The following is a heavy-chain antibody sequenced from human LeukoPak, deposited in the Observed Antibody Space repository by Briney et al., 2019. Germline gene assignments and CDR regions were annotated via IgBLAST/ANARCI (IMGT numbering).Heavy chain of an antibody. Sequence: PGGPLGPSLEPSGLPFSSYERNWFRRPPGRGLEWVSYISSSGSTIYYADSAKGRFTISRDNAKNPLYLQMNSLRAEDTAVYYCAELGITMIGGVWGKGTTVTISS. CDR2: ISSSGSTI. J-gene: IGHJ6*04. CDR3: AELGITMIGGV. D-gene: IGHD3-10*02. CDR1: GLPFSSYE. V-gene: IGHV3-48*03.